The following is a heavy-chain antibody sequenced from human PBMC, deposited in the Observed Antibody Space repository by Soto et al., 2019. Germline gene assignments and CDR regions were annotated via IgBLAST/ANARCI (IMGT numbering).Heavy chain of an antibody. Sequence: GGSLRLSCTTSGFTFGDYALSWVRQAPGKGLEWVGFIRRNAYGGTTDYAASVKGRFTISRDDSKSIAYLQMNSLRTEDTALYYCTRASSLDFDFWGQGTLVTVSS. CDR2: IRRNAYGGTT. J-gene: IGHJ4*02. V-gene: IGHV3-49*04. CDR3: TRASSLDFDF. CDR1: GFTFGDYA. D-gene: IGHD3-16*01.